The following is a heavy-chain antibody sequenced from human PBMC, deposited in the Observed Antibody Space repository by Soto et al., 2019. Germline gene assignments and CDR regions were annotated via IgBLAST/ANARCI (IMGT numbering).Heavy chain of an antibody. Sequence: GASVKVSCKASGYTFTSYYMHWVRQAPGQGLEWMGIINPSGGSTSYAQKFQGRVTMTRDTSTSTVYMELSSLRSEDTAVYYCARDKAHYYDSSAPEGWFDPWGQGTLVTVSS. CDR2: INPSGGST. D-gene: IGHD3-22*01. CDR1: GYTFTSYY. CDR3: ARDKAHYYDSSAPEGWFDP. V-gene: IGHV1-46*01. J-gene: IGHJ5*02.